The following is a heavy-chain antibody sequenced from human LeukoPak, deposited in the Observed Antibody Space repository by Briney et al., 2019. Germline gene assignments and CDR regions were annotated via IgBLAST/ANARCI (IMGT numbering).Heavy chain of an antibody. CDR3: ARVWEVTTNYFDY. CDR1: GGSISSGGYY. V-gene: IGHV4-31*03. J-gene: IGHJ4*02. CDR2: IYYSGST. D-gene: IGHD4-17*01. Sequence: SETLSLTCTVSGGSISSGGYYWSWIRQHPGKGLEWIGYIYYSGSTYYNPSLKSRVTISVDTSKNQFSLKLSSVTAADTAVYYCARVWEVTTNYFDYWGQGTLVTVSS.